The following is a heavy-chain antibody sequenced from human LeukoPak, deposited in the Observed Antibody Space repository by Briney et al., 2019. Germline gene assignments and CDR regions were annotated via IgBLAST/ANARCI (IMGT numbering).Heavy chain of an antibody. V-gene: IGHV4-34*01. CDR1: GGSFSAYY. J-gene: IGHJ6*03. CDR3: ARRARYFTDYYYMDV. Sequence: SETLSLTCAVYGGSFSAYYWSWIRQPPGKGLEWIGEINHSGSTNYNPSLKSRVTLSVDTPKNHFSLNLTSVTAADTAVYYCARRARYFTDYYYMDVWGKGTTVTISS. D-gene: IGHD1-1*01. CDR2: INHSGST.